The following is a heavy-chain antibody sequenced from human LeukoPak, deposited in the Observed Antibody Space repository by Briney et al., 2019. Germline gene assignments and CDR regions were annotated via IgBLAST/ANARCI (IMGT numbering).Heavy chain of an antibody. CDR2: ISSSSTYI. CDR1: GFTFSSYS. V-gene: IGHV3-21*01. D-gene: IGHD4-17*01. CDR3: ARGQVTAVTGLASFDI. J-gene: IGHJ3*02. Sequence: PGGSLRLSCAASGFTFSSYSMNWVRQAPGKGLEWVASISSSSTYIYYADSVKGRFTISRDNAKNSLYLQMNSLRAEDTAVYYCARGQVTAVTGLASFDIWGQGTTVTVSS.